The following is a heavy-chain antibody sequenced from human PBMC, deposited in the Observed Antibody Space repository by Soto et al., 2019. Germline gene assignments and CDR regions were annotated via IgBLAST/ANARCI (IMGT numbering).Heavy chain of an antibody. D-gene: IGHD2-2*01. V-gene: IGHV3-23*01. J-gene: IGHJ6*02. CDR3: ARYIPGVRYYGMDV. CDR1: GFTFSSYA. CDR2: IGESGTPT. Sequence: EVQLLESGGGLVQPGGSLRLSCAASGFTFSSYAMKWVRQAPGKGLEWVSLIGESGTPTYYADSVKGRFTISRDNSGNTLFLEMYSLTAEDTAVYYCARYIPGVRYYGMDVWGQGTTVTVS.